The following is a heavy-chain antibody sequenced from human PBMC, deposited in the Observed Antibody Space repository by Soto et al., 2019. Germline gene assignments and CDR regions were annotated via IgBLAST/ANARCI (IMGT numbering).Heavy chain of an antibody. J-gene: IGHJ4*02. CDR2: ISAYNGNT. V-gene: IGHV1-18*01. Sequence: GASVKVSCKASGYTFTSYGISWVRQAPGQGLEWMGWISAYNGNTNYAQKLQGRVTMTTDTSTSTAYMELRSLRSDDTAVYYCAISQQLPLRALGQTYYFAYWGQGTLVTVSS. CDR1: GYTFTSYG. D-gene: IGHD6-13*01. CDR3: AISQQLPLRALGQTYYFAY.